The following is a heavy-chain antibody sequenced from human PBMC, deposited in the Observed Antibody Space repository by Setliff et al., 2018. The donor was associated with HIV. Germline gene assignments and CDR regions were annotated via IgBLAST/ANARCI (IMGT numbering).Heavy chain of an antibody. CDR2: IIPSFGTV. CDR1: GGTFNSYI. D-gene: IGHD4-17*01. V-gene: IGHV1-69*05. Sequence: SVKVSCKAAGGTFNSYILSWVRQAPGQGLEWTGGIIPSFGTVTYAQKFQGRVTITTDESTSTAYMELSGLRSEDTAVYYCAKDDYGDYGSSYYFGMDVWGQGTTVTVSS. CDR3: AKDDYGDYGSSYYFGMDV. J-gene: IGHJ6*02.